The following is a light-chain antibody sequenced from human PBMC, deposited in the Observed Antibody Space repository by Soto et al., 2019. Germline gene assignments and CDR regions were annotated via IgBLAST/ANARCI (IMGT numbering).Light chain of an antibody. CDR1: QDISNY. V-gene: IGKV1-33*01. CDR2: DAS. CDR3: QHYDNLPPLT. Sequence: DMQMTQSPSSLSASVGERVTITCQASQDISNYLNWYQQKPGKAPKLLIYDASNLETGVPSRFSGSGSGTDFTFTISSLQTEDIATYYCQHYDNLPPLTFGQGTTVAIK. J-gene: IGKJ1*01.